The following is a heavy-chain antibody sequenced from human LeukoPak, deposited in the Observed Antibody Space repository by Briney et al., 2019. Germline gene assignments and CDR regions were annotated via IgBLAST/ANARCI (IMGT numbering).Heavy chain of an antibody. CDR3: AKEVEPRDN. J-gene: IGHJ4*02. V-gene: IGHV3-23*01. D-gene: IGHD1-26*01. Sequence: TGGSLRLPCAASGFTFSAYAMTWVRQAPGKGLEWVSGISGHGGSTFYANSVKGRFTISRDNSKNTLYLQMNSLRAEDTAVYYCAKEVEPRDNWGQGTLVTVSS. CDR2: ISGHGGST. CDR1: GFTFSAYA.